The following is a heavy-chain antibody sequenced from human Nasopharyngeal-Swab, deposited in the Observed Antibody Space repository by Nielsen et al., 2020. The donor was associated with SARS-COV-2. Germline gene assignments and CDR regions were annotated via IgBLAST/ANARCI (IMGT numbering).Heavy chain of an antibody. J-gene: IGHJ6*03. CDR3: ARDKGHDYGDYYYYMDV. CDR1: GGSISSGGYH. D-gene: IGHD4-17*01. Sequence: SETLSLTCTVSGGSISSGGYHWSWIRQHPGKGLEWIGYIYYSGSTYYNPSLKSRVTISVDTSKNQFSLKLSSVTAADTAVYYCARDKGHDYGDYYYYMDVWGKGTTVTVSS. V-gene: IGHV4-31*03. CDR2: IYYSGST.